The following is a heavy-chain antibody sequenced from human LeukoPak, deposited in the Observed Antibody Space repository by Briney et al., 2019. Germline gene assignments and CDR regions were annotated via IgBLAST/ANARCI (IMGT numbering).Heavy chain of an antibody. Sequence: ASVNVSCKASGYTFTGYYMHWVRQAPREGLEWMGWINPNSGGINYAQKFQGRVTMTRDTSISTAYMELSRLRSDDTAVYYCAREGYNWNSPLDYWGQGTLVTVSS. CDR1: GYTFTGYY. CDR2: INPNSGGI. V-gene: IGHV1-2*02. CDR3: AREGYNWNSPLDY. J-gene: IGHJ4*02. D-gene: IGHD1-7*01.